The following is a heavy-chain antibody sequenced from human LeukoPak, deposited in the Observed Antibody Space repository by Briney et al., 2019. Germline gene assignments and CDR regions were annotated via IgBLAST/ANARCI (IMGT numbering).Heavy chain of an antibody. J-gene: IGHJ4*02. CDR3: AKGGPGYYGSSRFDY. CDR1: GFTFTTYA. D-gene: IGHD3-22*01. CDR2: VSGSGDDT. V-gene: IGHV3-23*01. Sequence: GGSLRLSCAASGFTFTTYAMSWVRQAPGKGLEWVSGVSGSGDDTYYADSVKGRFTISRDNSKNTLYLQMSSLRVEDTAVYYCAKGGPGYYGSSRFDYWGQGTLVTVSS.